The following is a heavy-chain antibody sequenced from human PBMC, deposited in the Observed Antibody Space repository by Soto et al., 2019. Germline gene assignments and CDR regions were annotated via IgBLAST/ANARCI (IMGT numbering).Heavy chain of an antibody. CDR3: ATGELLDRTPFDY. V-gene: IGHV1-24*01. CDR1: GYTLTELS. D-gene: IGHD1-7*01. Sequence: ASVKVSSKVSGYTLTELSMHWVRQAPGKGLEWMGGFDPEDGETIYAQKFQGRVTMTEDTSTDTAYMELSSLRSEDTAVYYCATGELLDRTPFDYWGQGTLVTVSS. J-gene: IGHJ4*02. CDR2: FDPEDGET.